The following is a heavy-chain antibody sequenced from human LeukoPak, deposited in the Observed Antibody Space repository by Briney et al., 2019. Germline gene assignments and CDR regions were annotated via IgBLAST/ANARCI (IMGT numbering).Heavy chain of an antibody. Sequence: SETLSLTCAVYGGSFNGYYWSWIRQAPGKGLEWIGEGDERGGTKYNPSLKSRVTISADSSKSQFSLKLTSVTAADTAVYYCARGTSGSYPGGYFDYWGQGTLVTVSS. J-gene: IGHJ4*02. V-gene: IGHV4-34*01. CDR2: GDERGGT. CDR1: GGSFNGYY. CDR3: ARGTSGSYPGGYFDY. D-gene: IGHD1-26*01.